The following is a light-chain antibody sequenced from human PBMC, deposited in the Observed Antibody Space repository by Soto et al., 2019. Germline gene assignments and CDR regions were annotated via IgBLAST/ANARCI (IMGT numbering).Light chain of an antibody. V-gene: IGKV3-15*01. CDR3: QQRSNWPLIT. J-gene: IGKJ5*01. CDR1: QSVSSN. CDR2: DVS. Sequence: EIVMTQSPATLSVSPGERATLSCRASQSVSSNLAWYQQKPGQAPRLLIYDVSTRATGIPARFSGGGSGTEFTLTISSLQSEDFAVYYCQQRSNWPLITFGQGTRLEIK.